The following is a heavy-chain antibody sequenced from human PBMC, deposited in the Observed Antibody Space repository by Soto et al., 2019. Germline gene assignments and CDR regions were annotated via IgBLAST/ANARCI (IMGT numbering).Heavy chain of an antibody. CDR2: IYPGDSDT. CDR1: GYSFTSYW. D-gene: IGHD5-18*01. CDR3: VRINFYGYPHTFFPDV. Sequence: PGESLKISCKGSGYSFTSYWIGWVRQMPGKGLEWMGIIYPGDSDTKYSPSFQGQVTISADKSISTSYLRWSSLKASDTAMYYCVRINFYGYPHTFFPDVWGKGPTVTAPQ. V-gene: IGHV5-51*01. J-gene: IGHJ6*04.